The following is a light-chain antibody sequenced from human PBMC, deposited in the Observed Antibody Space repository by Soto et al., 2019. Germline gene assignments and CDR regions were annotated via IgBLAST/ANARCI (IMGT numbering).Light chain of an antibody. CDR1: QSISSY. J-gene: IGKJ1*01. V-gene: IGKV1-5*03. Sequence: DLQMTQSPSCLSASVGDRFTITCRASQSISSYLNWYQQKPGKAHKLLIYKASTLKSGVPSRFTGSGPGTTFTLTIASLQTDDFATYYCQQYETFSGTFGPGTKVDI. CDR2: KAS. CDR3: QQYETFSGT.